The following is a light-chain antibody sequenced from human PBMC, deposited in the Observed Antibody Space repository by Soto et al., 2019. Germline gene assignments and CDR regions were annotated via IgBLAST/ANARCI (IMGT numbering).Light chain of an antibody. Sequence: QSALTQPDSVSGSTGQSITISCTGTSRDVGGYNYVSWYQQLPGKAPKLMIDDASNRPSGVSNRFSGSKSGNTASLTISGLQAEDEADYYCSSYTSSSTYVVFGGGTKLTVL. CDR1: SRDVGGYNY. J-gene: IGLJ2*01. CDR3: SSYTSSSTYVV. CDR2: DAS. V-gene: IGLV2-14*01.